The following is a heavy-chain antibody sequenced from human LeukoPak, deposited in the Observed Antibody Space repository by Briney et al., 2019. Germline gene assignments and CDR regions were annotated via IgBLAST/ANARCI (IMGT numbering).Heavy chain of an antibody. CDR1: GGSISSYY. D-gene: IGHD4-11*01. V-gene: IGHV4-59*01. CDR2: IYYSGST. Sequence: PSETLSLTCTVSGGSISSYYWSWIRQPPGKGLEWIGYIYYSGSTNYNPSLKSRVTISVDTSKNQFSLKLSSVTAADTAVYYCARVYSNPTSYYYYYYMDVRGKGTTVTVSS. CDR3: ARVYSNPTSYYYYYYMDV. J-gene: IGHJ6*03.